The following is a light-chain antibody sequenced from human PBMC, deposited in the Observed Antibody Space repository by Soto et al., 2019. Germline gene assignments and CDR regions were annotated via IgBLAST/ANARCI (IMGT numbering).Light chain of an antibody. Sequence: QSALTQPPSASGSPGQSVIISCTGTSSDVGGYNFVSWFQQHPGKAPKLMIYEVTQRPSGVPDRFSGSKSGNTASLTVSGLQAEDEADYYCISYAAGNNYLLFGGGTKLTVL. V-gene: IGLV2-8*01. CDR3: ISYAAGNNYLL. J-gene: IGLJ2*01. CDR2: EVT. CDR1: SSDVGGYNF.